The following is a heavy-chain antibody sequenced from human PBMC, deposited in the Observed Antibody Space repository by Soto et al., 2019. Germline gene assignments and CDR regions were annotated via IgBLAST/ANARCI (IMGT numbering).Heavy chain of an antibody. D-gene: IGHD2-2*01. Sequence: QVQLQESGPGLVKPSETLSLTCTVSGGSVSSGSYCWSWIRQPPGKGLEWIAYICSSGSTNYNPSLKSRITISVDTSKNQFSLKLSSVTAADTAVYYCARDRRVVVPGDSKYGMDVWGQGTTVTVSS. CDR3: ARDRRVVVPGDSKYGMDV. V-gene: IGHV4-61*01. CDR1: GGSVSSGSYC. J-gene: IGHJ6*02. CDR2: ICSSGST.